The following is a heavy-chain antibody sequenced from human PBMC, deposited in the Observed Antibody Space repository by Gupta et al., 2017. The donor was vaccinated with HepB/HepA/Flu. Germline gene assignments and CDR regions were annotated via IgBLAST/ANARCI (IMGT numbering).Heavy chain of an antibody. D-gene: IGHD2-2*01. J-gene: IGHJ3*02. Sequence: EVQLVESGGGLVQPGGSLRLSCAASGFTFSSHWLNWVRQAPGKGLEWVANIKQDGSEKKYVDSVKGRFTISRDNAKDSLYLQMDSLRAEDTAVYYCARGSGSTTRALDIWGQGTMVTVS. V-gene: IGHV3-7*01. CDR2: IKQDGSEK. CDR3: ARGSGSTTRALDI. CDR1: GFTFSSHW.